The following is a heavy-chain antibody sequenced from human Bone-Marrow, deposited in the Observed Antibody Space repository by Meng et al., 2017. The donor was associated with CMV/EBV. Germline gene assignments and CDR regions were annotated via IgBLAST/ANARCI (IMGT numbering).Heavy chain of an antibody. CDR2: ISYDGSNK. J-gene: IGHJ4*02. D-gene: IGHD4/OR15-4a*01. Sequence: GESLKISCAASGFTFSSYAMHWVRQAPGKGLEWVAVISYDGSNKYYADSVKGRFTISRDNSKNTLYLQMNSLRVEDTAIYYCAKESRRISYGGPFDYWGQGTRVTVSS. CDR1: GFTFSSYA. CDR3: AKESRRISYGGPFDY. V-gene: IGHV3-30-3*01.